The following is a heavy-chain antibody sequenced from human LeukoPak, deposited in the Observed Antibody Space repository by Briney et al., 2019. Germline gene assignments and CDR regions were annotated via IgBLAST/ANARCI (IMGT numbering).Heavy chain of an antibody. D-gene: IGHD2-21*01. CDR3: AIIGTPGETEYYRL. V-gene: IGHV3-48*03. Sequence: PGGSLRLSCAASGFTLSSYNVNWVRQAPGKGLDWVSYLSGTGTTIYYADSVKGRFTISRDNAQNSLYLQINSLRAEDTAIYYCAIIGTPGETEYYRLWGQGTRVTVSS. J-gene: IGHJ1*01. CDR2: LSGTGTTI. CDR1: GFTLSSYN.